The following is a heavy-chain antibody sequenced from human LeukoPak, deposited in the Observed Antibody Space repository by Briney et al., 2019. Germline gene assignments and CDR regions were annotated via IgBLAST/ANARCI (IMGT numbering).Heavy chain of an antibody. CDR1: GGTFSSYA. CDR3: ARDRADPRYYYGSGPYYYGMDV. V-gene: IGHV1-69*01. J-gene: IGHJ6*04. D-gene: IGHD3-10*01. CDR2: IIPIFGTA. Sequence: SVKVSCKASGGTFSSYAISWVRQAPGQGLEWMGGIIPIFGTANYAQQFQGRVTITADESTSTAYMELSSLRSEDTAVYYCARDRADPRYYYGSGPYYYGMDVWGKGTTVTVSS.